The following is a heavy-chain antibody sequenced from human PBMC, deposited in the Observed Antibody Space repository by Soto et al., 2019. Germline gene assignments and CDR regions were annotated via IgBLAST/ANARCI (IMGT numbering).Heavy chain of an antibody. Sequence: PGVSLRLSCAASGFTFSSYSMNWVRQAPGKGLEWVSSISSSSSYIYYADSVKGRFTISRDNAKSSLYLQMMSLTAEDTAIYYCVRGGRGVLFDRWGQGTMGTVSS. CDR2: ISSSSSYI. D-gene: IGHD3-10*01. J-gene: IGHJ5*02. CDR1: GFTFSSYS. CDR3: VRGGRGVLFDR. V-gene: IGHV3-21*01.